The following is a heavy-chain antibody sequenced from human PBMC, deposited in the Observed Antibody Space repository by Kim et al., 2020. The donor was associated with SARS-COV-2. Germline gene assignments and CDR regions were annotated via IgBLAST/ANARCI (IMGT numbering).Heavy chain of an antibody. Sequence: IYHAASGKRRFTTSRDNAKNSLYLQMKSLRAEDTAVYYCARDGRLWAKDYWGQGTLVTVSS. CDR3: ARDGRLWAKDY. D-gene: IGHD5-18*01. CDR2: I. V-gene: IGHV3-21*01. J-gene: IGHJ4*02.